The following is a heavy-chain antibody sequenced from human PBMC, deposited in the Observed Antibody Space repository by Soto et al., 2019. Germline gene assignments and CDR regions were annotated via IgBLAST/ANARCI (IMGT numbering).Heavy chain of an antibody. D-gene: IGHD3-22*01. J-gene: IGHJ4*02. V-gene: IGHV3-48*02. CDR1: GFTFSSYS. CDR3: ARDPIYYDDSSGYYFDY. Sequence: GGSLRLSCAASGFTFSSYSMNWVRQAPGKGLEWVSYISSSSSTIYYADSVKGRFTISRDNAKNSLYLQMNSMRDEDTAEYYCARDPIYYDDSSGYYFDYWGQGTLVTVSS. CDR2: ISSSSSTI.